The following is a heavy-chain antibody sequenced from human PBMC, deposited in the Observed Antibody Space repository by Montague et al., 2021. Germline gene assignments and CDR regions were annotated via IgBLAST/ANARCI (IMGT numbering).Heavy chain of an antibody. CDR2: SYFRPKWNY. CDR1: GDSDAVKTPR. V-gene: IGHV6-1*01. D-gene: IGHD6-13*01. CDR3: ARDPRYSLSWSFDY. Sequence: CAISGDSDAVKTPRCKWDEHTSASHSPMLLVSYFRPKWNYDYAVSVKSRMTISPDTSKNQFSLQLSSVTPEDRAVYYCARDPRYSLSWSFDYWGQGTLVTVSS. J-gene: IGHJ4*02.